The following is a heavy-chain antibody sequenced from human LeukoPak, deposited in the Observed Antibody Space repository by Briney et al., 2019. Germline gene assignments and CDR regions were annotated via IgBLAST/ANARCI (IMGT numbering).Heavy chain of an antibody. Sequence: SETLSLTCAVYDGSFSGYYWSWIRQPPGKGLEWIGEINHSGSTNYNPSLKSRVTISVDTSKNQFSLKLSSVTAADTAVYYCARGRGERWLQYDFDYWGQGTLVTVSS. CDR3: ARGRGERWLQYDFDY. CDR2: INHSGST. J-gene: IGHJ4*02. D-gene: IGHD5-24*01. V-gene: IGHV4-34*01. CDR1: DGSFSGYY.